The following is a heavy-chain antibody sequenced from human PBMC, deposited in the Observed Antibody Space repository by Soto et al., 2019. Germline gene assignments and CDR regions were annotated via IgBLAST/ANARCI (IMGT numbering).Heavy chain of an antibody. V-gene: IGHV3-73*01. CDR1: GFTLSGFD. Sequence: GGSLRLSCAASGFTLSGFDIHWVRQASGEGLEWVGRIKTKVESYATELAASVKGRFTISRDDPKNTAYLEMNSLKTEDTAVYYCTRRYCSGGGCYSDFDYWGQGAPVTVSS. CDR3: TRRYCSGGGCYSDFDY. J-gene: IGHJ4*02. D-gene: IGHD2-15*01. CDR2: IKTKVESYAT.